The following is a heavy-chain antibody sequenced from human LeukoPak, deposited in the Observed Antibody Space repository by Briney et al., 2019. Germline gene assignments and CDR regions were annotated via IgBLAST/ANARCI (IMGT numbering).Heavy chain of an antibody. Sequence: ESGPTLVNPTQTLTLTCTFSGFSLRTSGMCVSWIRQPPGKALEWLARIDWDDDKYYSTSLKTRLTISKDTSKNQVVLTMTNMDPVDTATYYCARIHDSSGYYYWAFDIWGQGTMVTVSS. J-gene: IGHJ3*02. V-gene: IGHV2-70*11. D-gene: IGHD3-22*01. CDR3: ARIHDSSGYYYWAFDI. CDR1: GFSLRTSGMC. CDR2: IDWDDDK.